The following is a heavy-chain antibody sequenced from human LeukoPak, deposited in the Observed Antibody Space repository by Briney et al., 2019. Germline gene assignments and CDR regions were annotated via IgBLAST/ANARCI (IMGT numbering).Heavy chain of an antibody. V-gene: IGHV3-7*01. CDR3: ARDRAFKAFDY. CDR2: ITPNASET. CDR1: GFTFTTSW. J-gene: IGHJ4*02. Sequence: GRSLRLSCSASGFTFTTSWMNWVRQAPGKGLEWLASITPNASETYYVDSVRGRFTISRDDDKNSVYLQMNSLRAEDTAVYFCARDRAFKAFDYWGQGNLVSVSS.